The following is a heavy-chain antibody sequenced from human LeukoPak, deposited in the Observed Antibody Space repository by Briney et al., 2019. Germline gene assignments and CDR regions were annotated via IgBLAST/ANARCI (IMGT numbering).Heavy chain of an antibody. CDR3: ARGTAATSDFDY. V-gene: IGHV4-34*01. Sequence: SETLSLTCAVYGGSFSGYYWSWIRQPPGKGLEWIGGINHSGSTNYSPSLKSRVTISVDTSKNQFSLKLSSVTAADTAVYYCARGTAATSDFDYWGQGTLVTVSS. CDR1: GGSFSGYY. D-gene: IGHD6-25*01. CDR2: INHSGST. J-gene: IGHJ4*02.